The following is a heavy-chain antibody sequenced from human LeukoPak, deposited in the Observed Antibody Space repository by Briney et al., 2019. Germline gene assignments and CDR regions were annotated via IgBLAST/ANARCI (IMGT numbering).Heavy chain of an antibody. CDR3: ARDLAYSRLDY. V-gene: IGHV3-7*01. J-gene: IGHJ4*02. D-gene: IGHD5-18*01. CDR1: GLTFSSSW. Sequence: GGSLRLSCAVSGLTFSSSWMDWVRQAPGKGPEWVASINPDGNKKYSADSVKGRFTISRDNAENSLYLQMNSLRVEDTAFYYCARDLAYSRLDYWGQGMLATVSS. CDR2: INPDGNKK.